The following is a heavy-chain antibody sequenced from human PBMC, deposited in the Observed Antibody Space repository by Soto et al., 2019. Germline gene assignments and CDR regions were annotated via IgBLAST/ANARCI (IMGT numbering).Heavy chain of an antibody. V-gene: IGHV3-30*18. CDR3: AKVGVGYCSSTSCYAFLDYYYYYMDV. Sequence: GGSLRLSCAASGFTFSSYGMHWVRQAPGKGLKWVAVISYDGSNKYYADSVKGRFTISRDNSKNTLYLQMNSLRAEDTAVYYCAKVGVGYCSSTSCYAFLDYYYYYMDVWGKGTTVTVSS. CDR2: ISYDGSNK. D-gene: IGHD2-2*01. CDR1: GFTFSSYG. J-gene: IGHJ6*03.